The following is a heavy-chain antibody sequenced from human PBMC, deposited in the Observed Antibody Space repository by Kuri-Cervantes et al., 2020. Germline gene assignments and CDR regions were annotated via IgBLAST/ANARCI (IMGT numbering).Heavy chain of an antibody. CDR2: ISGSSGST. Sequence: GESLKISCAASRFTFSSYAMSWVRQAPGKGLEWVSAISGSSGSTYYADSVKGRFTISRDNSKNTLYLQMNSLRAEDTAVYYCAKFPGGITRRFDYWGQGTLVTVSS. J-gene: IGHJ4*02. V-gene: IGHV3-23*01. CDR3: AKFPGGITRRFDY. D-gene: IGHD1-14*01. CDR1: RFTFSSYA.